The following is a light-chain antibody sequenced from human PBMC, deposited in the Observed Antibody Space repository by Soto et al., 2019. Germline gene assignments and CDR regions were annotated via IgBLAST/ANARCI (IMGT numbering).Light chain of an antibody. Sequence: EIVLTQSPGTLSLSPGERATLSCRASQSVSSSYLAWYQQKPGQSPRLLIYGASSRATGIPDRFSGSESGTGFTLTISSLEPEDFAEYYCQQYGRSPKTFGQGTKLEIK. CDR1: QSVSSSY. CDR2: GAS. CDR3: QQYGRSPKT. V-gene: IGKV3-20*01. J-gene: IGKJ2*01.